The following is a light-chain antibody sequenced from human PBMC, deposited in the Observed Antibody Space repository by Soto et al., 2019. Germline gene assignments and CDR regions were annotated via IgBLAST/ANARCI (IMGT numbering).Light chain of an antibody. CDR2: GAS. CDR3: QQYHNWVT. J-gene: IGKJ4*01. Sequence: EIVMTQSPGTLSVSPGERVTLSCGASESISSNLAWYQQTPGQAPRLLIYGASTRATGVPDRFSGSGSGTYFTLTINSLQSEDVAVYFCQQYHNWVTFGGGTKVEIK. V-gene: IGKV3D-15*01. CDR1: ESISSN.